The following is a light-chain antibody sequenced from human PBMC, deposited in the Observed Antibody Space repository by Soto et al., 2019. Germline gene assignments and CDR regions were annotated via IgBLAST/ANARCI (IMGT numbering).Light chain of an antibody. J-gene: IGLJ1*01. CDR1: SSDIGGYNY. CDR3: SSYAGTNDPFV. Sequence: QSALTQPPSASGSPGQSITISCSGTSSDIGGYNYVSWYQQYPGKAPKLMIYEVTKRPSGVPDRFSGSKSGDTASLTVSGLQAEEEADYYCSSYAGTNDPFVFGTGTKLTVL. V-gene: IGLV2-8*01. CDR2: EVT.